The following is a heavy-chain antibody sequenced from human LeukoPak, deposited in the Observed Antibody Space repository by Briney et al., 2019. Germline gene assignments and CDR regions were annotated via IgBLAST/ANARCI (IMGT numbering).Heavy chain of an antibody. V-gene: IGHV5-51*01. D-gene: IGHD3-22*01. J-gene: IGHJ3*02. CDR3: ARTYILYYYDSSCYNHDAFDI. CDR2: IYPGDSDT. CDR1: GSRFSRHW. Sequence: GESLKISCKGSGSRFSRHWIGGVRQMPGKGLEWMGIIYPGDSDTRYSPSFQGQVTISADKSISTAYLQWSSLKASDTAMYYCARTYILYYYDSSCYNHDAFDIWGQGTMVTVSS.